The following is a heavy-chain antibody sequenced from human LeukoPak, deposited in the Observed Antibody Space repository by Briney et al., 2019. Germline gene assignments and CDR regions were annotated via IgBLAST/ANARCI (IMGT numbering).Heavy chain of an antibody. CDR1: GYTFTGYY. Sequence: ASVKVSCKASGYTFTGYYIHWVRQAPGQGLEWMKRIKPNSGGTNYEQKFQGRVNMTRDTSISTAYMELSRLRSDDTAVYYCARDIVGIGYYDSSGHEDYWGQGSLVTVSS. V-gene: IGHV1-2*06. D-gene: IGHD3-22*01. J-gene: IGHJ4*02. CDR2: IKPNSGGT. CDR3: ARDIVGIGYYDSSGHEDY.